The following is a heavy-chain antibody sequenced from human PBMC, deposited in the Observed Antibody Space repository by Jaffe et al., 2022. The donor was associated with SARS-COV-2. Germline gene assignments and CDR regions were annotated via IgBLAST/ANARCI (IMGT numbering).Heavy chain of an antibody. CDR1: GFTFDDYA. CDR3: AKGEQYYGSGPVTT. Sequence: EVQLVESGGGLVQPGRSLRLSCAASGFTFDDYAMHWVRQAPGKGLEWVSGISWNSGSIGYADSVKGRFTISRDNAKNSLYLQMNSLRAEDTALYYCAKGEQYYGSGPVTTWGQGTLVTVSS. J-gene: IGHJ5*02. CDR2: ISWNSGSI. V-gene: IGHV3-9*01. D-gene: IGHD3-10*01.